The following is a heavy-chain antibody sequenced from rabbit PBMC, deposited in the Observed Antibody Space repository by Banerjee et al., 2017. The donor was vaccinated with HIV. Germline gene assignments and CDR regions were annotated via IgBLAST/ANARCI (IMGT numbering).Heavy chain of an antibody. D-gene: IGHD6-1*01. V-gene: IGHV1S45*01. CDR1: GFSFSSGYY. CDR3: ARGYASAAGYGYGRVFNL. CDR2: IYAGSSGNT. J-gene: IGHJ4*01. Sequence: QQQLEESGGGLVKPEGSLTLTCTASGFSFSSGYYMCWVRQAPGKGLEWIACIYAGSSGNTYYASWAKGRFTISKTSSTTVTLQMTGLTAADTATYFCARGYASAAGYGYGRVFNLWGPGTLVTDS.